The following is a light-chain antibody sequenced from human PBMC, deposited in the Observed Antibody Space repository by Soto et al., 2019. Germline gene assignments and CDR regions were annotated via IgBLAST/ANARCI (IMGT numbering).Light chain of an antibody. V-gene: IGKV1-39*01. CDR1: QSISYY. CDR3: QQSYSAPPFT. CDR2: AAS. Sequence: DIRMTQSPSSLSASVGDRVTIACRASQSISYYLNWYQQKPGKAPKLLIYAASSLQSGVPSRFSGSGSGTDFTLTISSLQPEDFATYYCQQSYSAPPFTFGQGTKLEIK. J-gene: IGKJ2*01.